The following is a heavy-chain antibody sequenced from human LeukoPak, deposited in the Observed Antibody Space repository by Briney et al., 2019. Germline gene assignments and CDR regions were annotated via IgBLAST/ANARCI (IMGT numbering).Heavy chain of an antibody. D-gene: IGHD6-19*01. CDR1: GFTFSNYW. CDR3: TRWSYTSGSTAY. CDR2: INTDGSST. J-gene: IGHJ4*02. Sequence: GGSLRLSCAASGFTFSNYWMHWVRQAPGKGLVWVSRINTDGSSTDYPDSVKGRFTISRDNAKNTMHLQMNSLTAEDTAVYYCTRWSYTSGSTAYWGQGTLVTVSS. V-gene: IGHV3-74*01.